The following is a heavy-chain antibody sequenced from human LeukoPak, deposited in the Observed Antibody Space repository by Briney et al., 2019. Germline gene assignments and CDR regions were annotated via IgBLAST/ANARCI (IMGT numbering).Heavy chain of an antibody. CDR3: ARGGCSSTSCYNWFDP. Sequence: GSLRLSCAASGFTVSSYYMSWIRQPPGKGLEWIGYIYYSGSTNYNPSLKSRVTISVDTSKNQFSLKLSSVTAADTAVYYCARGGCSSTSCYNWFDPWGQGTLVTVSS. D-gene: IGHD2-2*01. J-gene: IGHJ5*02. CDR2: IYYSGST. V-gene: IGHV4-59*02. CDR1: GFTVSSYY.